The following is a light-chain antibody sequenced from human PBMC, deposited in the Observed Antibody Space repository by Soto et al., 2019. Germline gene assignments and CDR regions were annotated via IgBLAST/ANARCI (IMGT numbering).Light chain of an antibody. CDR3: QQYNSYPMHT. Sequence: LQMNQSPSTLSASVGCRVVNTCRAILSIIIWLAWYHQKPGKAPKLLLYDASSLESEVPSRFSGSGSGTEFTLTISSLQPDDFATYYCQQYNSYPMHTFGQGTKVDIK. CDR1: LSIIIW. J-gene: IGKJ2*01. CDR2: DAS. V-gene: IGKV1-5*01.